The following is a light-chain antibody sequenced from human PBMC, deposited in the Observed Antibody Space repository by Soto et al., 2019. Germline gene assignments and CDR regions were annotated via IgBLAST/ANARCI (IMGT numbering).Light chain of an antibody. CDR2: GAS. CDR3: QQYNNWPQT. CDR1: QYVSNK. V-gene: IGKV3-15*01. Sequence: EIVLTHSPGTLSLSPGETATLSCRASQYVSNKVAWYQQKPGQAPSLLILGASTRATGVPARFSGSGSGTEFTLSISSLQSEDFAVYYCQQYNNWPQTFGQGTKVDIK. J-gene: IGKJ1*01.